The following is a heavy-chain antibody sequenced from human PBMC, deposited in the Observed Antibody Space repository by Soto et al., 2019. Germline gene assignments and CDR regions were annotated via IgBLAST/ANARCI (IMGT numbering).Heavy chain of an antibody. D-gene: IGHD3-3*01. CDR1: GYSFTSYW. CDR3: ARETYYDFWSGYPDSYYYGMDV. CDR2: IDPSDSYT. V-gene: IGHV5-10-1*01. J-gene: IGHJ6*02. Sequence: PGESLKISCKGSGYSFTSYWISWVRQMPGKGLEWMGRIDPSDSYTNYSPSFQGHVTISADKSISTAYLQWSSLKASDTAMYYCARETYYDFWSGYPDSYYYGMDVWGRGTTVTVSS.